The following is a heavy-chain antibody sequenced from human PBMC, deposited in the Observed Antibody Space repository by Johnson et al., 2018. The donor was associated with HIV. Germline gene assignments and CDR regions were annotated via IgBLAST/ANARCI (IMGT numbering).Heavy chain of an antibody. J-gene: IGHJ3*02. CDR1: GFTVSSNE. CDR2: TSGNGGST. D-gene: IGHD3-22*01. CDR3: AKGYYYDSKDAFNI. V-gene: IGHV3-23*04. Sequence: VQLVESRGVLVQPGGSLRLSCAASGFTVSSNELRWVRQAPGKGLEWVSATSGNGGSTYYADPGKGLFTISRDNSKNTLYLQMNSLRAEDTAVYYCAKGYYYDSKDAFNIWGQGTMVTVSS.